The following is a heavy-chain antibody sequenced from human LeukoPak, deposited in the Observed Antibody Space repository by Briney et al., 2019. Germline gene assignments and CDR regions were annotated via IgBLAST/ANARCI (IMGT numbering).Heavy chain of an antibody. CDR1: GHTFTIYG. D-gene: IGHD4-17*01. CDR2: ISAYNGNT. CDR3: ARADPTTVTNRAFDI. V-gene: IGHV1-18*01. Sequence: GASVKVSCKASGHTFTIYGISWVRQAPGQGLEWMGWISAYNGNTNYAQKLQGRVTMTTDTSTSTAYMELRRLGSDDTAVYYCARADPTTVTNRAFDIWGQGTMVTVSS. J-gene: IGHJ3*02.